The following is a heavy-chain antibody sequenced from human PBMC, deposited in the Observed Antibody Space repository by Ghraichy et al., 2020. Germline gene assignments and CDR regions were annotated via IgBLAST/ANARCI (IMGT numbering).Heavy chain of an antibody. CDR3: ARDLYYDFWSGYSAFDY. J-gene: IGHJ4*02. Sequence: GGSLRLSCAASGFTFSSYSMNWVRQAPGKGLEWVSYISSSSSTIYYADSVKGRFTISRDNAKNSLYLQMNSLRAEDTAVYYCARDLYYDFWSGYSAFDYWGQGTLVTVSS. D-gene: IGHD3-3*01. CDR1: GFTFSSYS. V-gene: IGHV3-48*01. CDR2: ISSSSSTI.